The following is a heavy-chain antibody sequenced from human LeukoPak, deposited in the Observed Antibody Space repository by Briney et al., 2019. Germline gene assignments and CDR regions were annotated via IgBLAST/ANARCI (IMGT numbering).Heavy chain of an antibody. V-gene: IGHV3-23*01. J-gene: IGHJ3*02. D-gene: IGHD5-18*01. CDR1: GFTFSSYA. CDR3: AKAVGYSYDLDAFDI. Sequence: GGSLRLSCAASGFTFSSYAMSWVRQAPGKGLEWVSAISGSGGSTYYADSVKGRFTISRDDSKNTLYLQMNSLRAEDTAVYYCAKAVGYSYDLDAFDIWGQGTMVTVSS. CDR2: ISGSGGST.